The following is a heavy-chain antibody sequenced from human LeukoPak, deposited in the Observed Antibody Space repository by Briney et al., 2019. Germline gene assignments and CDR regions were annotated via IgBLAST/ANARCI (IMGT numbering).Heavy chain of an antibody. V-gene: IGHV1-69*01. J-gene: IGHJ5*02. Sequence: SVKVSCKASGYTFTGYYLHWVRQAPGQGLEWMGGIIPIFGTANYAQKFQGRVTITADESTSTAYMELSSLRSEGTAVYYCARDKQLGSNWFDPWGQGTLVTVSS. CDR1: GYTFTGYY. CDR2: IIPIFGTA. D-gene: IGHD6-13*01. CDR3: ARDKQLGSNWFDP.